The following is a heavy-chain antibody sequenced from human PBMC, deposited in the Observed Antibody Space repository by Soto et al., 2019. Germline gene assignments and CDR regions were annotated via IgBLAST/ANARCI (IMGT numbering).Heavy chain of an antibody. V-gene: IGHV4-34*01. CDR1: GGSFSGYY. CDR3: ARTKAKPRTDSSGWSRSHNWFDP. J-gene: IGHJ5*02. CDR2: INHSGST. Sequence: QVQLQQWGAGLLKPSETLSLTCAVYGGSFSGYYWSWIRQPPGKGLEWIGEINHSGSTNYNPSLKSRVTISVDTSKNQFSLKLSSVTAADTAVYYCARTKAKPRTDSSGWSRSHNWFDPWGQGTLVAVSS. D-gene: IGHD6-19*01.